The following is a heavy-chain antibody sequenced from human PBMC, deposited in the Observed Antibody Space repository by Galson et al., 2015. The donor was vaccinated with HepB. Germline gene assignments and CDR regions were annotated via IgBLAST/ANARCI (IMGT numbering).Heavy chain of an antibody. Sequence: QSGAEVKKPGTSVKVSCKASGYTFIGYYMHWVRQAPGQGLEWMGRINPNSGGTNYAQKFQGRVTMTRDTSISTAYMELSRLRSDDTAVYYCARDFYGSGNYYYYGMDVWGQGTTVTVSS. CDR3: ARDFYGSGNYYYYGMDV. V-gene: IGHV1-2*06. D-gene: IGHD3-10*01. J-gene: IGHJ6*02. CDR1: GYTFIGYY. CDR2: INPNSGGT.